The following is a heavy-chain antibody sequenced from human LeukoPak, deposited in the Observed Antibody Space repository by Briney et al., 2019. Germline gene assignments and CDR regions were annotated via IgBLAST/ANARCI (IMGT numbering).Heavy chain of an antibody. CDR2: ISSSSSYI. D-gene: IGHD5-24*01. J-gene: IGHJ4*02. CDR1: GFTFSSYS. V-gene: IGHV3-21*01. CDR3: ARGGRDGYNFGNWFDY. Sequence: PGGSLRLSCAASGFTFSSYSMNWVRQAPGKGLEWVSSISSSSSYIYYAASVKGRFTISRDNAKNSLYLQMNSLRAEDTAVYYCARGGRDGYNFGNWFDYWGQGTPVTVSS.